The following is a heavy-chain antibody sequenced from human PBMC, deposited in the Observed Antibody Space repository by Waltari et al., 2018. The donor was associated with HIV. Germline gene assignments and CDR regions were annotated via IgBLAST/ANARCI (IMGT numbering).Heavy chain of an antibody. CDR1: GGTFSSYT. CDR3: ARDGRNDYGDSSGYYGMDV. CDR2: IIPILGIA. Sequence: QVQLVQSGAEVKKPGSSVKVSCKASGGTFSSYTISWVRQAPGQGLEWMGRIIPILGIANYAQKFQGRVTITADKSTSTAYMELSSLRSEDTAVYYCARDGRNDYGDSSGYYGMDVWGQGTTVTVSS. V-gene: IGHV1-69*08. D-gene: IGHD4-17*01. J-gene: IGHJ6*02.